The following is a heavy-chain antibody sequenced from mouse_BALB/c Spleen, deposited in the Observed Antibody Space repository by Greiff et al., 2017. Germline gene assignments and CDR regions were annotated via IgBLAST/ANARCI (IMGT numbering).Heavy chain of an antibody. Sequence: EVMLVESGGGLVKPGGSLKVSCAASGFTFSSYAMSWVRQSPEKRLEWVAEISSGGSYTYYPDTVTGRFTISRDNAKNTLYLEMSSLRSEDTAMYYCARVNYRYGDYFDYWGQGTTLTVSS. CDR3: ARVNYRYGDYFDY. CDR1: GFTFSSYA. CDR2: ISSGGSYT. J-gene: IGHJ2*01. V-gene: IGHV5-9-4*01. D-gene: IGHD2-14*01.